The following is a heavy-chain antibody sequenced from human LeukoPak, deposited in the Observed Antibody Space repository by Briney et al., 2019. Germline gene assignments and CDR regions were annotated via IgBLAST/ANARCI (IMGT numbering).Heavy chain of an antibody. J-gene: IGHJ4*02. CDR2: ISSSGPTI. Sequence: PGGSLRLSCAASGFTLSGYGMNWVRQAPGKGLEWISYISSSGPTIYYADSVKGRFTTSRDNAKNSVYLQMNSLRAEGTAVYYCTRLHGAYPIDFWGQGTLVTVSS. D-gene: IGHD4/OR15-4a*01. V-gene: IGHV3-48*01. CDR3: TRLHGAYPIDF. CDR1: GFTLSGYG.